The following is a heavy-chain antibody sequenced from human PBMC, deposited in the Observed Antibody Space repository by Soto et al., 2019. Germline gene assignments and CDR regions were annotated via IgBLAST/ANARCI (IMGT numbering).Heavy chain of an antibody. CDR2: IDYTGGTT. Sequence: PGGPLNLSCAASGFTFSILALAWAPKAPGKGLEWVSVIDYTGGTTYYTDSVKGRFIISRNKSKKMLYLQMNRLRAEDTAVYYCAKDASRASGWYYFDYWGQGALVTVSS. J-gene: IGHJ4*02. CDR3: AKDASRASGWYYFDY. D-gene: IGHD6-19*01. CDR1: GFTFSILA. V-gene: IGHV3-23*01.